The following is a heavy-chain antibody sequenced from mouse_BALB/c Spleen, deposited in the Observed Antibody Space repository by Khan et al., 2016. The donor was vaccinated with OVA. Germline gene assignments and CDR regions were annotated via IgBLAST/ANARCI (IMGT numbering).Heavy chain of an antibody. CDR3: ARGKYYGYYFDY. Sequence: QLEESGPGLVKPSQSLSLTCTVTGYSITSGYAWNWIRQFPGNKLEWMGYISYSGGTSYNPSLKSRISITRDTSKNQFFLQLNSVTTEDTATYYCARGKYYGYYFDYWGKGTTHTVSS. V-gene: IGHV3-2*02. CDR1: GYSITSGYA. J-gene: IGHJ2*01. D-gene: IGHD1-1*01. CDR2: ISYSGGT.